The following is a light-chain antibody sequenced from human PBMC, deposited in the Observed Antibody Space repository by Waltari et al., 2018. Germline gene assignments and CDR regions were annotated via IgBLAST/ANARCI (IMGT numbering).Light chain of an antibody. CDR1: RDHTYYA. J-gene: IGLJ2*01. Sequence: QPVLTQSPSASASLGASVKLTCTLSRDHTYYAIAWHHQQPQKGPRFVMKIDRDGAHTKGDGIPDRFSCSTSGADRFLTISRLQPEDEGDYYCQTWGTGIFFGGGTKLTVL. CDR3: QTWGTGIF. CDR2: IDRDGAH. V-gene: IGLV4-69*01.